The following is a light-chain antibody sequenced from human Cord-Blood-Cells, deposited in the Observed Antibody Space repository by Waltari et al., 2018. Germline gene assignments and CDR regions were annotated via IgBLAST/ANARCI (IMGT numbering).Light chain of an antibody. J-gene: IGKJ5*01. Sequence: EIVLTQSPATLSLSPGERATLPCRASQSVSSYLAWYQQQPCQAPRLLIYDASNRSTGIPAKFSGSGSGTDFTLTISSLEPEDFAVYYCQQRSNWPPITFGQGTRLEIK. CDR3: QQRSNWPPIT. CDR1: QSVSSY. CDR2: DAS. V-gene: IGKV3-11*01.